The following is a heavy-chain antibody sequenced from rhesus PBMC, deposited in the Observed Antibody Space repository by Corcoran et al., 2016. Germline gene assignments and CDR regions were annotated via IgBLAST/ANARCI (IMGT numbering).Heavy chain of an antibody. CDR3: ASDRGGSWVL. CDR2: IYGSGGST. Sequence: QVQLQESGPGLVKPSETPSLTCAVSGGSTSDNPYWSWLRQPPGKGLEGIGRIYGSGGSTYLDPSLKSRVTLSVDTSKNQFSLKLSSVTAADTAVYYCASDRGGSWVLWGQGVLVTVSS. CDR1: GGSTSDNPY. V-gene: IGHV4S14*01. J-gene: IGHJ4*01. D-gene: IGHD6-25*01.